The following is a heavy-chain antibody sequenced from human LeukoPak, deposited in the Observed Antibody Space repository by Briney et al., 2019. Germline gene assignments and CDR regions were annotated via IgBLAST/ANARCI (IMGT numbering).Heavy chain of an antibody. D-gene: IGHD4-17*01. V-gene: IGHV3-21*01. CDR1: GFTFSSYS. Sequence: GGSLGLSCAASGFTFSSYSMNWVRQAPGKGLEWVSSISSSSSYIYYADSVKGRFTISRDNAKNSLYLQMNSLRAEDTAVYYCARGELTTVTSYYYYGMDVWGQGTTVTVSS. J-gene: IGHJ6*02. CDR2: ISSSSSYI. CDR3: ARGELTTVTSYYYYGMDV.